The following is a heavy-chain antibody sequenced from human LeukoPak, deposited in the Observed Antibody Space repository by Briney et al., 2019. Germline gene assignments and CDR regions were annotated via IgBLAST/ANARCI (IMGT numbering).Heavy chain of an antibody. CDR1: GFTFSSYA. Sequence: QSGGSLRLSCAASGFTFSSYAMSWVRQAPGKGLEWVSAISGSGGSTYYADSVKGRFTISRDNAKNSLYLQMNSLRDEDTAVYYCAREQQLWTPGRGHFDYWGQGTLVTVSS. V-gene: IGHV3-23*01. CDR2: ISGSGGST. D-gene: IGHD5-18*01. J-gene: IGHJ4*02. CDR3: AREQQLWTPGRGHFDY.